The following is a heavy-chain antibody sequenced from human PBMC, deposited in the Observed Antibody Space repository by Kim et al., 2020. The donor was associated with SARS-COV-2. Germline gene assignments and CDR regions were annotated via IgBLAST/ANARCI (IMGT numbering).Heavy chain of an antibody. CDR3: ARRAGGFGEGQFDY. D-gene: IGHD3-10*01. V-gene: IGHV4-59*08. Sequence: NPSLRSRLSISIDTSRNQFSLGLTSVTAADTAVYYCARRAGGFGEGQFDYWGQGILVTVSS. J-gene: IGHJ4*02.